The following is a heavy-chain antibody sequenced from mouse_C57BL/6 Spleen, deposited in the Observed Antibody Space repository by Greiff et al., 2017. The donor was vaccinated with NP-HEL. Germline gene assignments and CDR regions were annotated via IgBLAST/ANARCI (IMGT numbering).Heavy chain of an antibody. J-gene: IGHJ4*01. CDR2: IYPGDGDT. V-gene: IGHV1-82*01. CDR3: AREGYYAMDY. CDR1: GYAFSSSW. Sequence: QVQLQQSGPELVKPGASVKISCTASGYAFSSSWMNWVKQRPGKGLEWIGRIYPGDGDTNYNGKFKGKATLTADKSSSTAYMQLSSLTSEDSAVYFCAREGYYAMDYWGQGTSVTVSS.